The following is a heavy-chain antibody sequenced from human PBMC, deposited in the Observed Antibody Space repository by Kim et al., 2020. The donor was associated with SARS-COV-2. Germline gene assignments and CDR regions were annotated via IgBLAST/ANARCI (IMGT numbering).Heavy chain of an antibody. D-gene: IGHD6-13*01. CDR3: ATTAGTGHSNWFDP. J-gene: IGHJ5*02. Sequence: AQKFHGRVTMTEDTSTDTAYMELSSLRSEDTAVYYCATTAGTGHSNWFDPWGQGTLVTVSS. V-gene: IGHV1-24*01.